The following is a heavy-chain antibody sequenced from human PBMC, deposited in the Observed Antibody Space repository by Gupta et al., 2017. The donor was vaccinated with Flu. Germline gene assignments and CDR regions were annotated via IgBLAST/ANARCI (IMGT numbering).Heavy chain of an antibody. D-gene: IGHD3-22*01. Sequence: EVQPVESGGGLVQPGGSLRLSCAASGFTFSRHSMHWVRQFPGKGLEWVSYISSSSRTIYYADSVKGRFTISRDNAKNSVYLQMNSLRVEDTAVYYCATYYDSSGYQTWGQGTLVTVSS. CDR1: GFTFSRHS. J-gene: IGHJ5*02. CDR3: ATYYDSSGYQT. V-gene: IGHV3-48*01. CDR2: ISSSSRTI.